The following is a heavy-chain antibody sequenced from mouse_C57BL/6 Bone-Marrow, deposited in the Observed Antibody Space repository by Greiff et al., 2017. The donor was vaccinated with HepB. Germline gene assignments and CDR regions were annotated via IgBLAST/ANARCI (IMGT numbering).Heavy chain of an antibody. CDR2: IYPGNSDT. D-gene: IGHD2-3*01. CDR3: TRLDTTPGLDY. CDR1: GYTFTSYW. J-gene: IGHJ4*01. V-gene: IGHV1-5*01. Sequence: VQLQQSGTVLARPGASVKMSCKTSGYTFTSYWMHWVKQRPGQGLEWIGAIYPGNSDTSYNQKFQGKAKLTAVTSASTAYMELSSLTNEDSAVYYCTRLDTTPGLDYWGQGTSVTVSS.